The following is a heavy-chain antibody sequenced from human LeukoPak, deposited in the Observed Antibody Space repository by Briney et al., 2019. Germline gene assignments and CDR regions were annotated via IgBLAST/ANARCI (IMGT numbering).Heavy chain of an antibody. Sequence: PGGSLRLSCAASGFTFSSYAMSWVRQAPGKGLEWVSAISGSGGSTYYADSVKGRFTTSRDNSKNTLYLRMNSLRAEDTAVYYCAKVVVGATTGAFDIWGQGTMVTVSS. CDR2: ISGSGGST. CDR1: GFTFSSYA. CDR3: AKVVVGATTGAFDI. J-gene: IGHJ3*02. D-gene: IGHD1-26*01. V-gene: IGHV3-23*01.